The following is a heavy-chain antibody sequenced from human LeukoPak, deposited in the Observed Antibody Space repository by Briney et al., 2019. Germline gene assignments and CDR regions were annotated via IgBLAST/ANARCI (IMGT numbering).Heavy chain of an antibody. V-gene: IGHV4-59*08. D-gene: IGHD2-21*01. Sequence: SETLSLTCTVSGGSISSNYWSWIRQPPGKGLEWIGYIFYSGSTNYNPSLKSRVTTSVDTSKNQFSLKLSSVTAADTAVYYCARHEDSTNPYWFDPWGQGTLVTVSS. CDR2: IFYSGST. CDR3: ARHEDSTNPYWFDP. CDR1: GGSISSNY. J-gene: IGHJ5*02.